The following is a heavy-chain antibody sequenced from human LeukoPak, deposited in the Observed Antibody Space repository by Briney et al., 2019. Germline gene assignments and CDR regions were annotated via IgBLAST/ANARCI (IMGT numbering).Heavy chain of an antibody. CDR3: ARFSSIAAAFDY. Sequence: SETLSLTCTVSGGSISSSSYYWGWIRQPAGKGLEWIGRIYTSGTTHYNPSLKSRVTMSVDASKNQFSLNLSSVTAADTAVYYCARFSSIAAAFDYWGLGTLVTVSS. J-gene: IGHJ4*02. V-gene: IGHV4-61*02. D-gene: IGHD6-13*01. CDR2: IYTSGTT. CDR1: GGSISSSSYY.